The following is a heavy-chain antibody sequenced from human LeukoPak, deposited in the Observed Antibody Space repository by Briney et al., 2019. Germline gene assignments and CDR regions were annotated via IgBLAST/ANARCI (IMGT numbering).Heavy chain of an antibody. CDR2: IYTSGST. V-gene: IGHV4-61*02. D-gene: IGHD5-18*01. J-gene: IGHJ6*03. CDR1: GGSISSGSYY. CDR3: ARDRVYSYGPGAYYYMDV. Sequence: SQTLSLTCTVSGGSISSGSYYWSWIRQPAGKGLEWIGRIYTSGSTNYNTSLKSRVTISVDTSKNQFSLKLSSVTAADTAVYYCARDRVYSYGPGAYYYMDVWGKGTTVTVSS.